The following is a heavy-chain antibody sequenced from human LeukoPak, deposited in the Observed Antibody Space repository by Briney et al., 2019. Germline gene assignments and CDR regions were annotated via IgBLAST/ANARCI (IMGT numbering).Heavy chain of an antibody. CDR2: IYYSGST. V-gene: IGHV4-31*03. CDR1: GGSISSGGYY. D-gene: IGHD3-10*01. CDR3: ARVRGRVRAFDI. Sequence: TSQTLSLTCTVSGGSISSGGYYWSWIRQHPGKGLEWIGYIYYSGSTYYNPSLKSRVTISVDTSKNQFSLKLSSVTAADTAVYYCARVRGRVRAFDIWGQGTMVTVSS. J-gene: IGHJ3*02.